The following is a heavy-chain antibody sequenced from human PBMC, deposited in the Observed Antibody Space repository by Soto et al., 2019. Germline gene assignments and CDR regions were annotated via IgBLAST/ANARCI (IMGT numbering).Heavy chain of an antibody. CDR1: GGSISSGDYY. Sequence: QVQLQESGPGLVKPSQTLSLTCTVSGGSISSGDYYWSWIRQPPGKGLEWIGYIYYSGSTYYNPSLKSRFTISVYTSKNQFSLKLSSVTAADTAVYYCARESSTSVVVDYWGQGTLVTVSS. D-gene: IGHD2-15*01. V-gene: IGHV4-30-4*01. CDR3: ARESSTSVVVDY. CDR2: IYYSGST. J-gene: IGHJ4*02.